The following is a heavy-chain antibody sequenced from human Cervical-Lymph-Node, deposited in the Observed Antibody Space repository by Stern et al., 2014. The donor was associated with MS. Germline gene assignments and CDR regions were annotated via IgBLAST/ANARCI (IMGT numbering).Heavy chain of an antibody. J-gene: IGHJ4*02. CDR1: GFSLSTSGVG. Sequence: QVTLRESGPTLVKPTQTLTLTCTFSGFSLSTSGVGVAWIRPPPGKALEWLALIYWKDDERYNPSLKSRLTITKDTSKNQVVLIMTNMDPVDTATYYCAHTNSHSSGYYYAYFDYWGQGTLVTVSS. CDR3: AHTNSHSSGYYYAYFDY. V-gene: IGHV2-5*01. D-gene: IGHD3-22*01. CDR2: IYWKDDE.